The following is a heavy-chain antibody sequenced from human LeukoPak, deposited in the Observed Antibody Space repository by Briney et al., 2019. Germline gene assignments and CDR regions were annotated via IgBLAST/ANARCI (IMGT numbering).Heavy chain of an antibody. CDR1: GFTLDDFP. J-gene: IGHJ4*02. CDR3: TRGSGRYEY. Sequence: GGSLRLSCSASGFTLDDFPMTWVRQAPGKGLEWVGYIRSKNYGGTTEYAASVKGRFTISRDDSKSIAYMQMYNVKAEDTAVYYCTRGSGRYEYWGQGILVIVSS. D-gene: IGHD1-26*01. V-gene: IGHV3-49*04. CDR2: IRSKNYGGTT.